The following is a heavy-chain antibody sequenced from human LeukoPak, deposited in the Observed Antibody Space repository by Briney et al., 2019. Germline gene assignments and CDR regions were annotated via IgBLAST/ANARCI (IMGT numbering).Heavy chain of an antibody. Sequence: ALVSVCCKPSGYIYTSYGISRVRRAAGQGREWMGWISDYNGNTNYAQKHQGRVTMTTDTSTSTAYMELRSLRSDDTAVYYCARGRAKHDYWAQETVVTVS. CDR1: GYIYTSYG. CDR2: ISDYNGNT. CDR3: ARGRAKHDY. V-gene: IGHV1-18*04. J-gene: IGHJ4*02.